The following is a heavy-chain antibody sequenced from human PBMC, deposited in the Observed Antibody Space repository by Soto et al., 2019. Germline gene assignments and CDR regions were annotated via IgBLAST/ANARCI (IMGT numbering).Heavy chain of an antibody. Sequence: QVQLVQSGAEVKKPGASVKVSCKASGYTFTSYGISWVRQAPGQGLEWMGWISAYNGNTNYAQKLQGRVTMTTDTSRNTAERDLRGGGRGDTAGYGGAGVGGHRGQWLVHDAFDSWGQGTRVTVSS. J-gene: IGHJ3*02. V-gene: IGHV1-18*01. CDR2: ISAYNGNT. CDR3: AGVGGHRGQWLVHDAFDS. CDR1: GYTFTSYG. D-gene: IGHD6-19*01.